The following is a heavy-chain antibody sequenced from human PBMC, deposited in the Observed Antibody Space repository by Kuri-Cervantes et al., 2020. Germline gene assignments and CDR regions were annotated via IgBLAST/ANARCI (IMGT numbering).Heavy chain of an antibody. D-gene: IGHD6-19*01. J-gene: IGHJ4*02. CDR2: INQEGSEK. Sequence: LSLTCAASGFIFSSYWMSWVRQAPGKGLEWVANINQEGSEKYYVDSVKGRFTISRDNSKNTLYLQMNSLRAEDTAVYYCAGAVAGTCWGQGTLVTVSS. V-gene: IGHV3-7*01. CDR3: AGAVAGTC. CDR1: GFIFSSYW.